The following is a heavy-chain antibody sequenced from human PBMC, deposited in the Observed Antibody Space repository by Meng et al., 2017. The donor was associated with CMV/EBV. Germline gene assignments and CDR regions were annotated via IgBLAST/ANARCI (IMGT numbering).Heavy chain of an antibody. D-gene: IGHD2-2*01. V-gene: IGHV3-21*01. CDR2: ISSSSSYI. Sequence: GGSLRLSCAASGFTFSSYSMNWVRQAPGKGLEWVSSISSSSSYIYYADSVKGRFTISRDNAKNSLYLQMNSLRAEDTAVYYCARTDGSSTTHHGGYYYYYGMDVWGQGTTVTVSS. J-gene: IGHJ6*02. CDR1: GFTFSSYS. CDR3: ARTDGSSTTHHGGYYYYYGMDV.